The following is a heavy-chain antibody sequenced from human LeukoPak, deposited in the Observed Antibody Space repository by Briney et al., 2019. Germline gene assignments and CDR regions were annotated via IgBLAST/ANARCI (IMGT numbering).Heavy chain of an antibody. J-gene: IGHJ3*02. Sequence: GESLKISCKGSGYTFTSYWISWVRQMPGKGLEWMGIIYPGDSDTRYSPSFQGQVTISAANSISTAYLQWNSLKASDTAMYYCARHRDYVPDIWGQGTMVTVSS. D-gene: IGHD3-16*01. V-gene: IGHV5-51*01. CDR1: GYTFTSYW. CDR3: ARHRDYVPDI. CDR2: IYPGDSDT.